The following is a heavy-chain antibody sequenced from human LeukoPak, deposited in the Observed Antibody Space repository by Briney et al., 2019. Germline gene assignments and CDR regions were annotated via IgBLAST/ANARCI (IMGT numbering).Heavy chain of an antibody. J-gene: IGHJ4*02. D-gene: IGHD2-21*02. CDR2: IYHSGST. CDR3: ARALVVTAGFVKAYDY. V-gene: IGHV4-39*07. Sequence: TSETLSLTCTVSGGSISSSSSYWGWIRQPPGKGLEWSGEIYHSGSTNYNPSLKSRVTISVDKSKNQFSLKLSSVTAADTAVYYCARALVVTAGFVKAYDYWGQGTLVTVSS. CDR1: GGSISSSSSY.